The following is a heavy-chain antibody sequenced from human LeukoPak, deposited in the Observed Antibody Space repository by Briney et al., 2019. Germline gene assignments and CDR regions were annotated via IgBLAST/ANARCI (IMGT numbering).Heavy chain of an antibody. Sequence: GGSLRLSCAASGLTLRNFAMSGVRQAPGKGVEWVSSISISGDNTHYADSVKGRFTISRDNSKNTLYLQMNSLRAEDTAVYYCERDSVGWFDPWGQGTLVTVSS. V-gene: IGHV3-23*01. D-gene: IGHD5/OR15-5a*01. CDR2: ISISGDNT. CDR3: ERDSVGWFDP. CDR1: GLTLRNFA. J-gene: IGHJ5*02.